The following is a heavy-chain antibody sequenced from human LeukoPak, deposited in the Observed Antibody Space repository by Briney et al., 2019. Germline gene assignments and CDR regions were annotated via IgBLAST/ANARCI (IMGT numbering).Heavy chain of an antibody. V-gene: IGHV5-51*01. CDR2: TFPGGSDT. CDR3: ARSLYSNYGGNAFDI. J-gene: IGHJ3*02. Sequence: GESLKISCKASGYSFTTYWIGWVRQMPGKGLEWMGITFPGGSDTKYSPPFQGLVTMSADRSISTAYLQWSSLKASDTAMYYCARSLYSNYGGNAFDIWGQGTMVTVSS. CDR1: GYSFTTYW. D-gene: IGHD4-11*01.